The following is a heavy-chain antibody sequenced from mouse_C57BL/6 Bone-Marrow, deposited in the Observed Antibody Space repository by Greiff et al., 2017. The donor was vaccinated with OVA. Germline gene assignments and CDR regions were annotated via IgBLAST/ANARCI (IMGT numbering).Heavy chain of an antibody. CDR3: TFYFFDY. CDR2: IDPENGDT. J-gene: IGHJ2*01. Sequence: VHVKQSGAELVRPGASVKLSCTASGFNIKDDYMHWVKQRPEQGLEWIGWIDPENGDTEYASKFQGKATITADTSSNTAYLQLSSLTSEDTAVYYCTFYFFDYWGQGTTLTVSS. CDR1: GFNIKDDY. V-gene: IGHV14-4*01.